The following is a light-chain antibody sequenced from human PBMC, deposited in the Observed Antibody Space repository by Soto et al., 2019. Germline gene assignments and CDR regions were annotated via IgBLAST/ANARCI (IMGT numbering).Light chain of an antibody. CDR1: QSIDSSY. Sequence: EIVLTQAPGTLSLSPGERATLSCRASQSIDSSYLAWYQQRPGQAPRLLIYGIFRRATGIPDRFSASGSGTDFTLTISRLEPEDFAVYYCQQHGTSPITFGQGTRLEIK. CDR3: QQHGTSPIT. V-gene: IGKV3-20*01. CDR2: GIF. J-gene: IGKJ5*01.